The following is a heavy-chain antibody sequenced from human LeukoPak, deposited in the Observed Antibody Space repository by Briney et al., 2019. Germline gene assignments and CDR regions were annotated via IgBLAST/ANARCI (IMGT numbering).Heavy chain of an antibody. CDR2: INHSGST. Sequence: SETLSLTCTVSGGSISSSSYYWGWIRQPPGKGLEWIGEINHSGSTNYNPSLKSRVTISVDTSKNQFSLKLSSVTAADTAVYYCARAKYSRTFQYWGQGTLVTVSS. CDR3: ARAKYSRTFQY. D-gene: IGHD6-6*01. J-gene: IGHJ4*02. CDR1: GGSISSSSYY. V-gene: IGHV4-39*07.